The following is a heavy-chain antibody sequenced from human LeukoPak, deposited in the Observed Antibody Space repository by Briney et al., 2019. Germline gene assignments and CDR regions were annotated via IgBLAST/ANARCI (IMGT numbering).Heavy chain of an antibody. CDR1: GYTFTSYG. Sequence: ASVKVSCKASGYTFTSYGISWVRQAPGQGLEWMGWISAYNGNTNYAQTLQGRDTMTTDTSTSTAYMQLRSLRSDDPAVYYCARVSSYYDLLTGYCRRYYFDYWGQGTLVTVSS. CDR2: ISAYNGNT. CDR3: ARVSSYYDLLTGYCRRYYFDY. J-gene: IGHJ4*02. D-gene: IGHD3-9*01. V-gene: IGHV1-18*01.